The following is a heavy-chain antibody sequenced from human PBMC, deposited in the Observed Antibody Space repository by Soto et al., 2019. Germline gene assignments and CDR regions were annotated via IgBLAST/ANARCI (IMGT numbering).Heavy chain of an antibody. J-gene: IGHJ4*02. CDR2: INPSGGST. CDR1: GYTFTSYY. V-gene: IGHV1-46*01. CDR3: ARLLSPGAHPKYSSGWAPFDY. D-gene: IGHD6-19*01. Sequence: GASVKVSCKASGYTFTSYYMHCVRQAPGQGPDWMGIINPSGGSTSYAQKFQGRVTMTRDTSTSTVYMELSSLRSEDTAMYYCARLLSPGAHPKYSSGWAPFDYWGQGTLVTVSS.